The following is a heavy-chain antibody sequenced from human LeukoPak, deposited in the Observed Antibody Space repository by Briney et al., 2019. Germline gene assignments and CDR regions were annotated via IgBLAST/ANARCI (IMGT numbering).Heavy chain of an antibody. CDR3: AYSIGITPEPYYDSSGYYSH. V-gene: IGHV1-2*02. Sequence: ASVKVSCKASGYTFTGYYMHWVRQAPGQGLEWMGWINPNSGGTNYAQKFQGRVTITTDESTSTAYMELSSLRSEDTAVYYCAYSIGITPEPYYDSSGYYSHWGQGTLVTVSS. J-gene: IGHJ4*02. CDR1: GYTFTGYY. CDR2: INPNSGGT. D-gene: IGHD3-22*01.